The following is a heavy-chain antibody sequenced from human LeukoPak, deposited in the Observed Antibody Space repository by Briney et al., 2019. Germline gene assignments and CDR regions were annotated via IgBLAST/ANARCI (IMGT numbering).Heavy chain of an antibody. CDR1: AFTFDDYA. CDR2: IRWNSGSI. CDR3: AKGQYSSGWYVAFDI. J-gene: IGHJ3*02. V-gene: IGHV3-9*03. Sequence: NPGRSLRLSCAASAFTFDDYAMHWVRQAPGKGLEWVSGIRWNSGSIGYADSVKGRFTIPRDNAKNSLYLQMNSLRAEDMALYYCAKGQYSSGWYVAFDIWGQGTMVTVSS. D-gene: IGHD6-19*01.